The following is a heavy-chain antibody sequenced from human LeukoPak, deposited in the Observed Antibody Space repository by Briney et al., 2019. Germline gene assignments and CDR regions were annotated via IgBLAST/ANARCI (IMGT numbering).Heavy chain of an antibody. CDR3: AKDLFTMIVVAPDY. V-gene: IGHV3-73*01. D-gene: IGHD3-22*01. CDR1: GFTFSGSA. J-gene: IGHJ4*02. Sequence: PGGSLRLSCAASGFTFSGSAMHWVRQASGKGLEWVGRIRGKANSYATAYAASVKGRFTISRDDSKNTLYLQMNSLRAEDTAVYYCAKDLFTMIVVAPDYWGQGTLVTVSS. CDR2: IRGKANSYAT.